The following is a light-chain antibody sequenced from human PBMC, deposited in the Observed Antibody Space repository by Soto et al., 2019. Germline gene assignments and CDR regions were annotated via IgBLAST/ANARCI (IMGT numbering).Light chain of an antibody. Sequence: EIVLTQSPGTLSLSPGERATLSCRASQSVSNNYLAWYQQKPGQAPRLLIYGASNRATGIPDRFSGSWSGTDFTLTISRLEPEDLAEYYCQQYGSSGTFGQGTKVEIK. CDR2: GAS. CDR3: QQYGSSGT. V-gene: IGKV3-20*01. J-gene: IGKJ1*01. CDR1: QSVSNNY.